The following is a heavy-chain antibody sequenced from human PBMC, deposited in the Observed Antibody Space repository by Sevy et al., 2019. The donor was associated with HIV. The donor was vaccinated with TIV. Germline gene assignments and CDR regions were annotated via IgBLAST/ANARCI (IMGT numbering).Heavy chain of an antibody. D-gene: IGHD2-21*02. CDR3: VRDWDDKFSYGDSDPAVDC. Sequence: GESLKISCVASGFSFIHENMNWVRQAPGKGVEWLSYISTSGSTIYQADSVKGRFTISRDNAKNSLFLQMNSLRVEDTAIYYCVRDWDDKFSYGDSDPAVDCWGQGTLVTVSS. V-gene: IGHV3-48*04. CDR1: GFSFIHEN. J-gene: IGHJ4*02. CDR2: ISTSGSTI.